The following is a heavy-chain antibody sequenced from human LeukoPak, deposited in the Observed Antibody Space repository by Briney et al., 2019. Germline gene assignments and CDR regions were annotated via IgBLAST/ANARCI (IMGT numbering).Heavy chain of an antibody. J-gene: IGHJ4*02. CDR3: ARGVVGAICYFDY. D-gene: IGHD1-26*01. Sequence: PSETLSLTCTVSGGSISSYYWSWIRQPPGKGLEWIGYIYYSGSTNYNPSLKSRVTISVDTSKNQFSLKLSSATAADTAVYYCARGVVGAICYFDYWGQGTLVTVSS. CDR2: IYYSGST. V-gene: IGHV4-59*01. CDR1: GGSISSYY.